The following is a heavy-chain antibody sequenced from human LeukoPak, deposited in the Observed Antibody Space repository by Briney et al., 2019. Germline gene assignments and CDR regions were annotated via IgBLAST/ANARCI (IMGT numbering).Heavy chain of an antibody. V-gene: IGHV1-8*01. Sequence: GASVKVSCKASGYTFTSYDINWVRQATGQGLEWMGWMNPNSGNTGYAQKFQGRVTMTRNTSISTAYMELSSLRSEDTAVYYCARGRYDYVWGTYPYWGQGTLVTVSS. CDR1: GYTFTSYD. J-gene: IGHJ4*02. D-gene: IGHD3-16*01. CDR3: ARGRYDYVWGTYPY. CDR2: MNPNSGNT.